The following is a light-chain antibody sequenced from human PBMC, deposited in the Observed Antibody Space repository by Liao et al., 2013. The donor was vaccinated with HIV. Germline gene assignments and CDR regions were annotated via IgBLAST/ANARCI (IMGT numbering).Light chain of an antibody. V-gene: IGLV3-1*01. J-gene: IGLJ2*01. Sequence: SYEVTQPPSVSVSPGQTATITCSGDKLGDKYASWYQQKPGQSPVLVLFQDDKRPSGIPERFSGSNSGNTAILTISGTQPMDEADYYCQAWDSSAAWVVFGGGTKLTVL. CDR2: QDD. CDR3: QAWDSSAAWVV. CDR1: KLGDKY.